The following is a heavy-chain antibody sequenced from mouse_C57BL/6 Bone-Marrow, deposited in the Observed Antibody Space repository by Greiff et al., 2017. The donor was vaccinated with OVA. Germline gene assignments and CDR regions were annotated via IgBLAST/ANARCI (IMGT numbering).Heavy chain of an antibody. CDR3: AREGVWSAWFAY. V-gene: IGHV5-12*01. CDR1: GFTFSDYY. J-gene: IGHJ3*01. D-gene: IGHD2-10*02. CDR2: ISNGGGST. Sequence: EVKLVESGGGLVQPGGSLKLSCAASGFTFSDYYMYWVRQTPEKRLEWVAYISNGGGSTYYPDTVKGRFTISRDNAKNTLYLQMSRLKSEDTAMYYCAREGVWSAWFAYWGQGTLVTVSA.